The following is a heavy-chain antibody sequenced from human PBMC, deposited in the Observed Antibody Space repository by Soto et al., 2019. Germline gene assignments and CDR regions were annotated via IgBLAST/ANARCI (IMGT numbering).Heavy chain of an antibody. Sequence: LSLTCTVSGGSISNYYWSWIRQPPGRGLEWIGYIDYSGSTNYNPSLKSRVTISVDTSKNQFSLRLSSVTAADTAVYYCARVPYFYDNSGYSFDYWGQGTLVTVSS. V-gene: IGHV4-59*01. CDR2: IDYSGST. CDR1: GGSISNYY. CDR3: ARVPYFYDNSGYSFDY. J-gene: IGHJ4*02. D-gene: IGHD3-22*01.